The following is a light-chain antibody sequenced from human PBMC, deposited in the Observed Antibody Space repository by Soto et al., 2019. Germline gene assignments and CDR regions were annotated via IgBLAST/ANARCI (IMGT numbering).Light chain of an antibody. J-gene: IGKJ1*01. CDR3: QVYGRSPLNLT. CDR2: GAS. CDR1: ESVNNNY. Sequence: EIVLTQSPGTLSLPPGERATLPCTVSESVNNNYLSWYQQKPGQAPRLLIYGASSRATGIPDRFSGSGSGTDFTLTISRLESEDFAVYYCQVYGRSPLNLTFGPGTKVDIK. V-gene: IGKV3-20*01.